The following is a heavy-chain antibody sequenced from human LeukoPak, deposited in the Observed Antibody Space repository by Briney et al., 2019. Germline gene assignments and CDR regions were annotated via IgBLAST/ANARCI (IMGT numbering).Heavy chain of an antibody. CDR2: ISWNSGSI. D-gene: IGHD1-1*01. CDR3: AKDLGAGTTFYFDY. Sequence: QPGRSLRLSCAASGFTFDDYAMHWVRQAPGKGLEWVSGISWNSGSIGYADSVKGRFTISRDNAKNSLYLQMNSLRAEDTALYYCAKDLGAGTTFYFDYWGQGTLVTVSS. J-gene: IGHJ4*02. CDR1: GFTFDDYA. V-gene: IGHV3-9*01.